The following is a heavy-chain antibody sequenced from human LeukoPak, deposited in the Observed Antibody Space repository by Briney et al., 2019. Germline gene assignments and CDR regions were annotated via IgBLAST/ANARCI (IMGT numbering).Heavy chain of an antibody. CDR2: IIPIFGTA. Sequence: ASVKVSCKASGGTFSSYAISWVREAPGQGLEWMGRIIPIFGTANYAQKFRGRVTITTDESTSTAYMELSSLRSEDRAVYYCARGTIGPGETFDYWGQGTLVTVSS. V-gene: IGHV1-69*05. D-gene: IGHD7-27*01. CDR1: GGTFSSYA. J-gene: IGHJ4*02. CDR3: ARGTIGPGETFDY.